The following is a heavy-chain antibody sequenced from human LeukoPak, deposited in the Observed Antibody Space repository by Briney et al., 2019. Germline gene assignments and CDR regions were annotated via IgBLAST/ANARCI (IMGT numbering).Heavy chain of an antibody. J-gene: IGHJ4*02. CDR1: GYTFTSYG. Sequence: ASVKVSCKASGYTFTSYGISWVRQAPGQGLDWMGWISAYNGNTNYAQNLQGRVTMTTDTSTSTAYMELRSLRSEDTAVYYCATDRPYGSGSYHYWGQGTLVTVSS. D-gene: IGHD3-10*01. CDR3: ATDRPYGSGSYHY. V-gene: IGHV1-18*01. CDR2: ISAYNGNT.